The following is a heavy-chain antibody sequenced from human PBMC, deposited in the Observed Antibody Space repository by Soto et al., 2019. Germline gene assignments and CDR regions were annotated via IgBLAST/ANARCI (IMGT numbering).Heavy chain of an antibody. V-gene: IGHV3-21*06. D-gene: IGHD6-25*01. Sequence: GGSLRLSCAASGFTFTRYSMNWVCQAPGKGLEWVSSISSTTNYIYYGDSMKGRFTISRDNAKNSLYLEMNSLRAEDTAVYYCARERLTTYPDYYYYGMDVWAKGPRSPSP. CDR1: GFTFTRYS. CDR3: ARERLTTYPDYYYYGMDV. CDR2: ISSTTNYI. J-gene: IGHJ6*02.